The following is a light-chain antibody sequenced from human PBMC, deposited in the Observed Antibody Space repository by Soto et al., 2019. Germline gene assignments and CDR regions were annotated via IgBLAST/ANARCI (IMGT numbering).Light chain of an antibody. CDR3: QQSYSAPLT. J-gene: IGKJ4*01. Sequence: DIQLTQSPSSLSASVGDRVTITCRSSQPINNYFNWYQQKPGKAPRLLVNAVFSLQSGVPSRFSGSGSGTDFTLTISSLQPEDFATYYCQQSYSAPLTFGGGTKVEIK. CDR1: QPINNY. CDR2: AVF. V-gene: IGKV1-39*01.